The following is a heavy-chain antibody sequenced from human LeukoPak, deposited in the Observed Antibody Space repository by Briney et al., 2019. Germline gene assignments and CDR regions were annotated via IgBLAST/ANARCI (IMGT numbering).Heavy chain of an antibody. V-gene: IGHV1-8*01. D-gene: IGHD6-6*01. CDR3: ARDREIAARFDY. CDR2: MNPNTGNT. CDR1: GYTFTSYD. Sequence: ASVKVSCKASGYTFTSYDFNWVRQATGQGLEWMGWMNPNTGNTGCAQKFQGRVTMTRNTSISTAYMELSSLRSDDTAAYYCARDREIAARFDYWGQGTLVTVSS. J-gene: IGHJ4*02.